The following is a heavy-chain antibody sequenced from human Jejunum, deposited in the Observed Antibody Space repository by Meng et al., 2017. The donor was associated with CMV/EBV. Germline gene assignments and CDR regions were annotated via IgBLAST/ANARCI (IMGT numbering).Heavy chain of an antibody. D-gene: IGHD3-3*01. CDR3: AKSRGDFWSGYYHGMDV. CDR2: IRYDGTNK. J-gene: IGHJ6*02. Sequence: CSSYGKHWVRQAPGKGLEWVAFIRYDGTNKFHADSVKGRFTISRENSKNTLYLQMNSLRGEDTAVYYCAKSRGDFWSGYYHGMDVWGQGTTGTVSS. V-gene: IGHV3-30*02. CDR1: CSSYG.